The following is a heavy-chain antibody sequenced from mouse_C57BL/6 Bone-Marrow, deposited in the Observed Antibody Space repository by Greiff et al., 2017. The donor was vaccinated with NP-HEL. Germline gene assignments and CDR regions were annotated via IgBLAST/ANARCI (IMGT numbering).Heavy chain of an antibody. CDR2: IDPNSGGT. Sequence: QVQLQQSGADLVKPGASVKLSCKASGYTFTSYWMHWVKQRPGRGLEWIGRIDPNSGGTKFNEKFKTKATLTVDKPSSTAYMQLSSLTSEDSAVYSCARYYYGSRGWYFDVWGTGTTVTVSS. CDR3: ARYYYGSRGWYFDV. D-gene: IGHD1-1*01. J-gene: IGHJ1*03. CDR1: GYTFTSYW. V-gene: IGHV1-72*01.